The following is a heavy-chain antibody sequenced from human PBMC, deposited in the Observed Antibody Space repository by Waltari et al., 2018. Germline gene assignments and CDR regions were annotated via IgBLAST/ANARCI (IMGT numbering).Heavy chain of an antibody. Sequence: EVQLVESGGGLVQPGGSLRLSCAASGFTFSSYAMSWVRQAPGKGLEWVSAISGSGGSTYYADSVKGRFTISRDNSKNTLYLQMNSLRAEDTVVYYCARTYGDYINYYYYMDVWGKGTTVTVSS. CDR1: GFTFSSYA. V-gene: IGHV3-23*04. CDR3: ARTYGDYINYYYYMDV. D-gene: IGHD4-17*01. J-gene: IGHJ6*03. CDR2: ISGSGGST.